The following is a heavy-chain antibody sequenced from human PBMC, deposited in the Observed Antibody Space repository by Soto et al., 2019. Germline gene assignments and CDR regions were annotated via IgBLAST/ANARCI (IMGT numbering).Heavy chain of an antibody. CDR3: ARQGFGPLHGLVDV. CDR1: GRSISSYY. Sequence: QVQLQESGPGLVKPSETMSLSCTVSGRSISSYYWSWFWQSPGKRMEWIGYVHHSWGSSYNPSLQSRVAISLDTSKSQFSLKVTSVTATDTAVYYCARQGFGPLHGLVDVWGQGTTVTVSS. J-gene: IGHJ6*02. V-gene: IGHV4-59*08. CDR2: VHHSWGS. D-gene: IGHD3-10*01.